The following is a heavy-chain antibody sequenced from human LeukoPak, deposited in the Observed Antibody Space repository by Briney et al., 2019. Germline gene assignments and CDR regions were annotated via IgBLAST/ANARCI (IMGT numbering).Heavy chain of an antibody. Sequence: ASVKVSCKASGYTFTGYYMHWVRRAPGQGLEWMGWINPNSGGTNYAQKFQGRVTMTRDTSISTAYMELSRLRSDDTAVYYCARDGGIIAARPDYWGQGTLVTVSS. D-gene: IGHD6-6*01. V-gene: IGHV1-2*02. CDR1: GYTFTGYY. CDR2: INPNSGGT. CDR3: ARDGGIIAARPDY. J-gene: IGHJ4*02.